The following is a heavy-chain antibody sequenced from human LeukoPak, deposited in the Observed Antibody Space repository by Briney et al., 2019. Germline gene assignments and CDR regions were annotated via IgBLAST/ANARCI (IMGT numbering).Heavy chain of an antibody. CDR1: GGTFSSYA. J-gene: IGHJ4*02. CDR3: ARDRPSFPRYYFDY. D-gene: IGHD3-16*02. Sequence: ASVKVSCKASGGTFSSYAINWVRQAPGQGLEWMGIINPSGGSTSYAQKFQGRVTMTRDTSTSTVYMELSSLRSEDTAVYYCARDRPSFPRYYFDYWGQGTLVTVSS. V-gene: IGHV1-46*01. CDR2: INPSGGST.